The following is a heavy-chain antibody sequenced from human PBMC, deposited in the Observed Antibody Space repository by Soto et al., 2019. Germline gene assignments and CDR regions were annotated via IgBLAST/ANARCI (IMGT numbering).Heavy chain of an antibody. CDR1: GGTFSSYA. J-gene: IGHJ2*01. V-gene: IGHV1-69*12. D-gene: IGHD6-19*01. CDR2: IIPIFGTS. CDR3: AGVQQWLAGSRNFGL. Sequence: QVQLVQSGAEVKKPGSSVKVSCKASGGTFSSYAISWVRQAPGQGLEWMGGIIPIFGTSNYDQKFQGRVTITADESTSTAYMELRSLRPEDTAVYFCAGVQQWLAGSRNFGLWGRGTLVTVSS.